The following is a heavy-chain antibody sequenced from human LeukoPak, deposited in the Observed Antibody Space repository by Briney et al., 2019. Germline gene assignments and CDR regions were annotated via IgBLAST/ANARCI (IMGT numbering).Heavy chain of an antibody. V-gene: IGHV3-53*01. CDR3: ARGSPEPYYYDSSFDY. CDR1: GFTVSSNY. Sequence: PGGSLRLSCAASGFTVSSNYMSWVRQAPGKGLEWVSVIYSGGSTYYADSVKGRFTISRDNSKNTLYLQMNSLRDEDTAVYYCARGSPEPYYYDSSFDYWGQGTLVTVSS. D-gene: IGHD3-22*01. CDR2: IYSGGST. J-gene: IGHJ4*02.